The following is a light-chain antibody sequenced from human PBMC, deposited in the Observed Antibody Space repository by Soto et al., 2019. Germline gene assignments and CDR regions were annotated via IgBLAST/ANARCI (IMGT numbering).Light chain of an antibody. Sequence: QPVLTQPPSVSGAPGQRVTISCTGSSSNIGAGYDVHWYQQLPGTAPKLLIYGNSNRPSGVPDRFSASKSGTSASLAITGLQAEDEADYYCQSHDSSLSGVFGTGTKLTVL. J-gene: IGLJ1*01. V-gene: IGLV1-40*01. CDR2: GNS. CDR1: SSNIGAGYD. CDR3: QSHDSSLSGV.